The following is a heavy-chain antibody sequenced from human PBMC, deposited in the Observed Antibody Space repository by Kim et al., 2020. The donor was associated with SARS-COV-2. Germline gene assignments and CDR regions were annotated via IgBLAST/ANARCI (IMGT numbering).Heavy chain of an antibody. CDR1: GFTFSSYA. D-gene: IGHD3-22*01. CDR2: ISYDGSNK. Sequence: GGSLRLSCAASGFTFSSYAMHWVRQAPGKGLEWVAVISYDGSNKYYADSVKGRFTISRDNSKNMLYLQMNSLRAEDTAVYYCARGVRSITMIVVVANLDYWGQGTLVTVSS. CDR3: ARGVRSITMIVVVANLDY. J-gene: IGHJ4*02. V-gene: IGHV3-30*04.